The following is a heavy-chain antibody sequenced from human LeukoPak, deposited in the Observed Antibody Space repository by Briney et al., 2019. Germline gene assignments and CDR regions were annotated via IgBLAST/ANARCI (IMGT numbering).Heavy chain of an antibody. CDR3: AREKGPITMVRGVIRYYFDY. J-gene: IGHJ4*02. Sequence: SVKVSCKASGYTFTSYYMHWVRQAPGQGLEWMGIINPSGGSTSYAQKFQGRVTMTRDTSTSTVYMELSSLRSEDTAVYYCAREKGPITMVRGVIRYYFDYWGQGTLVTVPS. CDR1: GYTFTSYY. V-gene: IGHV1-46*01. CDR2: INPSGGST. D-gene: IGHD3-10*01.